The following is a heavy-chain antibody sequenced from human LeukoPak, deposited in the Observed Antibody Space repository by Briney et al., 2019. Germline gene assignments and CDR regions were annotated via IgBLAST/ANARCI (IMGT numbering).Heavy chain of an antibody. CDR2: ISSNGGST. CDR1: GFTFSSYA. J-gene: IGHJ4*02. D-gene: IGHD3-9*01. V-gene: IGHV3-64D*06. CDR3: VKGGYDILTGYYLFDY. Sequence: PGGSLRLSCSASGFTFSSYAMHWVRQAPGKGLEYVSAISSNGGSTYYADSVKGRFTISRDNSKNTLYLQMSSLRAEDTAVYYCVKGGYDILTGYYLFDYWGQGTLVTVPS.